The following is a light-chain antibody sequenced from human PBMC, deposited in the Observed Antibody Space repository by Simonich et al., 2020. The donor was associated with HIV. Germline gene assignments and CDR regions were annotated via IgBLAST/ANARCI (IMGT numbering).Light chain of an antibody. CDR1: SSDVGGYNH. CDR2: EGT. V-gene: IGLV2-23*01. J-gene: IGLJ2*01. CDR3: CSYAGSSTVV. Sequence: QSALTQPASVSGSTGQSITISCTGTSSDVGGYNHVSWYQQHPGKDPKLMIYEGTKRPSGVSNRFSGSKSGNTASLTISWLQAEDEADYYCCSYAGSSTVVFGGGTKLTVL.